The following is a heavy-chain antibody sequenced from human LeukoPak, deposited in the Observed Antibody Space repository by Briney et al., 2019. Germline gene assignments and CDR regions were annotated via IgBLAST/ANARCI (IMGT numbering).Heavy chain of an antibody. D-gene: IGHD3-10*01. CDR1: GFTFSSYG. J-gene: IGHJ4*02. V-gene: IGHV3-30*02. CDR3: AKFAYPIGFSGSYFQSFDY. CDR2: IRYDGSNK. Sequence: PGGSLRLSCAASGFTFSSYGMHWVRQAPGKGLEWVAFIRYDGSNKYYADSVKGRFTISRDNSKNTLYLQMNSPRAEDTAVYYCAKFAYPIGFSGSYFQSFDYWGQGTLVTVSS.